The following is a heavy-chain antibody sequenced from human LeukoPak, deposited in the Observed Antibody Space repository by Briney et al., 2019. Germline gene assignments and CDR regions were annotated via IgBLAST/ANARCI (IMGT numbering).Heavy chain of an antibody. D-gene: IGHD5-12*01. CDR1: GFTFDDYG. J-gene: IGHJ4*02. CDR3: ARDLIRATSTRQKPLDY. CDR2: INWNGGST. Sequence: GGSLRLSCAASGFTFDDYGLSWVRQAPGKGLEWVSGINWNGGSTGYADSVKGRFTISRDNAKNSLYLQMNSLRAEDTAVYYCARDLIRATSTRQKPLDYWGQGTLVTVSS. V-gene: IGHV3-20*04.